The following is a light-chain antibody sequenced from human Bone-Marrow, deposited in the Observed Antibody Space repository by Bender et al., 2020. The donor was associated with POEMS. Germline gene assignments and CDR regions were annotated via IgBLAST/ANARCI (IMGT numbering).Light chain of an antibody. CDR2: EVT. V-gene: IGLV2-14*01. Sequence: QSALTQPASVSGSPGQSITISCTGTSSDVGGYDYVSWYQQHPGKAPKLIIYEVTKRPSGVSNRFSASKSGDTASLTISGLQAEDEADYSCCSYSGINNFVFGTGTKVTVL. CDR1: SSDVGGYDY. J-gene: IGLJ1*01. CDR3: CSYSGINNFV.